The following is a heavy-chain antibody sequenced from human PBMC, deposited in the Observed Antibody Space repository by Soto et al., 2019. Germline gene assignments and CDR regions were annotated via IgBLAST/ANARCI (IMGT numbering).Heavy chain of an antibody. CDR3: ERDGRSPRFGWKHEHCFDP. CDR1: GYRFSDYY. D-gene: IGHD6-19*01. V-gene: IGHV1-2*02. Sequence: ASVKVSCKSSGYRFSDYYLHWVRQAPGQGLEWMAWINPVSGGTNYAQKFQGRVTMTGDTSTSTVYLELTGLRHDDTAVYYCERDGRSPRFGWKHEHCFDPWGQGTLVTVSS. J-gene: IGHJ5*02. CDR2: INPVSGGT.